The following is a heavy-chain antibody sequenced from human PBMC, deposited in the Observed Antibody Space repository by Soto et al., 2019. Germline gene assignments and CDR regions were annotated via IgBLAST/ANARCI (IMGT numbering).Heavy chain of an antibody. CDR1: RDTFRTSG. D-gene: IGHD2-15*01. Sequence: SVNVSRKASRDTFRTSGISWVRQAPGHGLEWLGGIMPMLGTASYAQKFHGRVTITADDSTTTAYMELSSLRSEDTAVYYCAQHSVGYSLNYYHYFSVLDLWG. CDR2: IMPMLGTA. CDR3: AQHSVGYSLNYYHYFSVLDL. V-gene: IGHV1-69*01. J-gene: IGHJ6*02.